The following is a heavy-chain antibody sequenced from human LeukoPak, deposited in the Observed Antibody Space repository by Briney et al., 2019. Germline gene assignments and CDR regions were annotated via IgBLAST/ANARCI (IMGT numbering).Heavy chain of an antibody. CDR2: IYYSGST. Sequence: PSETLSLTCTVSGGSISSYYWSWIRQPPGKGLEWIGYIYYSGSTNYNPSLKSRVTISVDTSKNQFSLKLSSVTAADTAVYYCARTFLKDFDIWGQGTMVTVSS. CDR3: ARTFLKDFDI. J-gene: IGHJ3*02. CDR1: GGSISSYY. V-gene: IGHV4-59*01.